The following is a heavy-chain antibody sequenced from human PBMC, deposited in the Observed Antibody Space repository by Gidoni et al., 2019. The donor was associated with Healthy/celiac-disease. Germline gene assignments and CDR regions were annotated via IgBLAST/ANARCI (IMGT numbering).Heavy chain of an antibody. J-gene: IGHJ6*02. Sequence: EVQLVESGGGLVKPGGSLRLSCAASGFTFRSYSMHWVRQAPGKGLEWVSSISSSSSYIYYADSVKGRFTISRDNAKNSLYLQMNSLRAEDTAVYYCARVGFVGPEAGYYYYGMDVWGQGTTVTVSS. D-gene: IGHD3-10*01. V-gene: IGHV3-21*01. CDR1: GFTFRSYS. CDR3: ARVGFVGPEAGYYYYGMDV. CDR2: ISSSSSYI.